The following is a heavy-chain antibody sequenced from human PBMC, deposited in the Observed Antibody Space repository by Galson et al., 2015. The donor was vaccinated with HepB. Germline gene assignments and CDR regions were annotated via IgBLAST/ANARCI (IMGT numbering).Heavy chain of an antibody. Sequence: CAISGDSVSSNSAAWNWIRQSPSRGLEWLGRTYYRSKWYNDYAVSVKSRITINPDTSKNQFSLKLSSVTAADTAVYYCARGPGYCSGGSCYLLFDYWGQGTLVTVSS. D-gene: IGHD2-15*01. V-gene: IGHV6-1*01. CDR2: TYYRSKWYN. J-gene: IGHJ4*02. CDR3: ARGPGYCSGGSCYLLFDY. CDR1: GDSVSSNSAA.